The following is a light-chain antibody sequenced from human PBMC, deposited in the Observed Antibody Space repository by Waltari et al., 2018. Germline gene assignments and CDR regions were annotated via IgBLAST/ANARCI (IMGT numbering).Light chain of an antibody. Sequence: EIVMTLSPATLSVSPGERATLSCRASQSISSQLAWYQQKPGQAPRLLIYGASTRATGIPARFSGSGSGTEFTLTISSLQSEDFAVYFCQQYHESPPITFGPGTKVDIK. CDR3: QQYHESPPIT. CDR2: GAS. J-gene: IGKJ3*01. V-gene: IGKV3-15*01. CDR1: QSISSQ.